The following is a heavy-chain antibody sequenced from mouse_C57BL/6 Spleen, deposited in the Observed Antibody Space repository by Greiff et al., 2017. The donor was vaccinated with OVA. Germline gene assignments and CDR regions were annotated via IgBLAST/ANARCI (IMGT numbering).Heavy chain of an antibody. V-gene: IGHV1-80*01. CDR1: GYAFSSYW. CDR2: IYPGDGDT. D-gene: IGHD2-4*01. CDR3: ALSYDYDGDYYAMDY. Sequence: QVQLQQSGAELVKPGASVKISCKASGYAFSSYWMNWVKQRPGKGLEWIGQIYPGDGDTNYNGKFKGKATLTADKSSSTAYMQLSSLTSEDSAVYFCALSYDYDGDYYAMDYWGQGTSVTVSS. J-gene: IGHJ4*01.